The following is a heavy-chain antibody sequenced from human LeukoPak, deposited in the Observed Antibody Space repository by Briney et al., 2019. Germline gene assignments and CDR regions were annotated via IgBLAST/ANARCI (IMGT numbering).Heavy chain of an antibody. J-gene: IGHJ6*02. CDR1: GGSISSYQ. Sequence: SETLSLTCTVSGGSISSYQWSWIRQPPGKGLEWIGEINHSGSTNYNPSLKSRVTISVDTSKNQFSLKLSSVTAADTAVYYCARARRDYGSGPNGPSDYYYYYGMDVWGQGTTVTVSS. D-gene: IGHD3-10*01. CDR3: ARARRDYGSGPNGPSDYYYYYGMDV. V-gene: IGHV4-34*01. CDR2: INHSGST.